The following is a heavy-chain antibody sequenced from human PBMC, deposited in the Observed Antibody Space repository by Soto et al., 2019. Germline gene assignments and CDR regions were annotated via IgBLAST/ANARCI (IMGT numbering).Heavy chain of an antibody. J-gene: IGHJ4*02. Sequence: EVQLVESGGGLVQPGGSLRLSCAASGFASSDHYMDWVRQAPGKGLEWLGRTKNKGQSFTIEYAPCVKGRFIISRDDSKNSVFLQTNSLRTDDTAVYYCARWVAGAADCWGQGTQVTVSS. CDR1: GFASSDHY. D-gene: IGHD2-15*01. CDR2: TKNKGQSFTI. V-gene: IGHV3-72*01. CDR3: ARWVAGAADC.